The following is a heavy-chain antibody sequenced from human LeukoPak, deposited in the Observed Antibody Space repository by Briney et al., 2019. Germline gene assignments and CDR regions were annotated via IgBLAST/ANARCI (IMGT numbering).Heavy chain of an antibody. CDR1: AFTFSSSA. CDR2: ISSDGGNT. V-gene: IGHV3-23*01. D-gene: IGHD3-22*01. CDR3: AKHRFESGGYHSTD. J-gene: IGHJ4*02. Sequence: GGSLRLSCATSAFTFSSSAMSWVRQAPGKGLEWVSAISSDGGNTYYADSVKGRFTISRDNSENTLYLQMNSLRGEDTAVYYCAKHRFESGGYHSTDWGQGTLVTVSS.